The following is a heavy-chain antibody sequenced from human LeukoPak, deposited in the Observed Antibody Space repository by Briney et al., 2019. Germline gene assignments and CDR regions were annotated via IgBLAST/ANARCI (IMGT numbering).Heavy chain of an antibody. V-gene: IGHV4-4*07. J-gene: IGHJ6*03. D-gene: IGHD5-18*01. CDR2: IYTSGST. CDR1: GGSISSYY. Sequence: SETLSLTCTVAGGSISSYYWSWIRQPAGKGLEWIGRIYTSGSTNYNPSLKSRVTMSVDTSKNQFSLKLSSVTAADTAVYYYARSGYSYGTSYYYYYYMDVWGKGTTVTVSS. CDR3: ARSGYSYGTSYYYYYYMDV.